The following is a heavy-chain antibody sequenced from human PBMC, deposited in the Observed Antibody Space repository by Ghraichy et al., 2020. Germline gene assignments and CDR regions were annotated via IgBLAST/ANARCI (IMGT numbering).Heavy chain of an antibody. D-gene: IGHD1-26*01. CDR3: ARGLSLGSYYDAFDI. CDR2: INHSGST. V-gene: IGHV4-34*01. CDR1: GGSFSGYY. J-gene: IGHJ3*02. Sequence: ESLNISCAVYGGSFSGYYWSWIRQPPGKGLEWIGEINHSGSTNYNPSLKSRVTISVDTSKNQFSLKLSSVTAADTAVYYCARGLSLGSYYDAFDIWGQGTMVTVSS.